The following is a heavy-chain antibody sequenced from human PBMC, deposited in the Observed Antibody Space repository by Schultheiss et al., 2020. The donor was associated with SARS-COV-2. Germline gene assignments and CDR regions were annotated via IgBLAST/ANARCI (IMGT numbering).Heavy chain of an antibody. Sequence: SQTLSLTCTVSGGSISSGGYYWSWIRQPPGKGLEWIGYIYYSGSTNYNPSLKSRVTISVDTSKNQFSLKLSSVTAADTAVYYCASTPGIAALGGWFDPWGQGTLVTVSS. CDR1: GGSISSGGYY. J-gene: IGHJ5*02. D-gene: IGHD6-13*01. CDR2: IYYSGST. V-gene: IGHV4-61*08. CDR3: ASTPGIAALGGWFDP.